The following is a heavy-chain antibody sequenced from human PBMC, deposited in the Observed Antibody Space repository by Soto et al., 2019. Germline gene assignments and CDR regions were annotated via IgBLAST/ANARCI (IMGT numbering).Heavy chain of an antibody. J-gene: IGHJ4*02. CDR1: GDSITNYD. D-gene: IGHD1-26*01. V-gene: IGHV4-59*08. CDR3: ARPRNGSPGLFEY. Sequence: SETLSLTCTVSGDSITNYDWSWIRQPPGKGLEWIGYIYYSGSTYYNPSLRSRVTISVDTSKNQFSLKLSSVTAADTAVYYCARPRNGSPGLFEYWGQGSLVTSP. CDR2: IYYSGST.